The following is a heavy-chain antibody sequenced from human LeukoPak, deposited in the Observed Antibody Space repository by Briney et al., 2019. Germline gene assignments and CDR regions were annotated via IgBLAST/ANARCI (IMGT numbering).Heavy chain of an antibody. CDR3: ARGLHYYFDY. D-gene: IGHD3-16*01. J-gene: IGHJ4*02. Sequence: SETLSLTCTVSGGSISSGGYYWSWIRQPPGKGLEWIGYIYHSGSTYYNPSLKSRVTISVDRSKNQFSLKLSSVTAADTAVYYCARGLHYYFDYWGQGTLVTVSS. CDR2: IYHSGST. V-gene: IGHV4-30-2*01. CDR1: GGSISSGGYY.